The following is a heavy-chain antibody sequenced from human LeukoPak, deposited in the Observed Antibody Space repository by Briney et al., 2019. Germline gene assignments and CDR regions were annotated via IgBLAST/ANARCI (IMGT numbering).Heavy chain of an antibody. D-gene: IGHD3-22*01. J-gene: IGHJ4*02. CDR3: ATGGGFYYGH. CDR1: GFSFSTYG. CDR2: AQGDGRLQ. Sequence: PGTSLRLSCAASGFSFSTYGMHWVRQAPGKGLEWVAAAQGDGRLQYYADSVKGRFTISKDISKSTLYVQMNSLRAEDTAMYYCATGGGFYYGHWGQGTLVTVSS. V-gene: IGHV3-33*01.